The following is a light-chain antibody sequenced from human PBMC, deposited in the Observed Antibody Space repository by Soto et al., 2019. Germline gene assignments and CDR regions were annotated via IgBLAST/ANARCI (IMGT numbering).Light chain of an antibody. Sequence: DIQLTQSPSFLSASVGDRVTITCRASQGISSYLAWYQQKPGKAPKLLIYAASTLQSGVPSRFSGSGAGTEFSITISSLHPEDFATYYCQQLNSYGSINFGQGTRLEIK. CDR2: AAS. CDR1: QGISSY. J-gene: IGKJ5*01. V-gene: IGKV1-9*01. CDR3: QQLNSYGSIN.